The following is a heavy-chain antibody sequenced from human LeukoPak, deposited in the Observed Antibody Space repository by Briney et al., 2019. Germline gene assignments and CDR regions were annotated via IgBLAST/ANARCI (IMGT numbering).Heavy chain of an antibody. J-gene: IGHJ5*02. Sequence: PSETLSLTCAVYGGSFSGYYWSWIRQPPGKGLEWIGEINHSGSTNYNPSLKSRVTISVDTSKNQFSLKLSSVTAADTAVYYCARRLSVHWFDPWGQGTLVTVSS. CDR2: INHSGST. D-gene: IGHD6-6*01. V-gene: IGHV4-34*01. CDR1: GGSFSGYY. CDR3: ARRLSVHWFDP.